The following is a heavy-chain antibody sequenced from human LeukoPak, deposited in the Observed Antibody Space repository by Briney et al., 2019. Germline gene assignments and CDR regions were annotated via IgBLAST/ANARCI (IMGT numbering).Heavy chain of an antibody. CDR3: ARGDYVDYDY. CDR1: GGSISGYY. CDR2: IYYTGST. V-gene: IGHV4-59*01. Sequence: SETLSLTCTVSGGSISGYYWSWIRQPPGKGLEWIGYIYYTGSTNYNPSLKSRLTISVDTSKNQFSLKLSSVTAADTAVYYCARGDYVDYDYWGQRTLVTVSS. D-gene: IGHD4-17*01. J-gene: IGHJ4*02.